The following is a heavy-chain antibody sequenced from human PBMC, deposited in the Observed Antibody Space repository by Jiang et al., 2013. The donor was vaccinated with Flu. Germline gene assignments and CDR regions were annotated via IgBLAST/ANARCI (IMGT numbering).Heavy chain of an antibody. V-gene: IGHV6-1*01. CDR2: IYLRSKWGN. CDR1: GDSVSSKSAT. J-gene: IGHJ4*02. D-gene: IGHD6-6*01. Sequence: QTLSLTCAISGDSVSSKSATWNWIRQSPSRGLEWLGRIYLRSKWGNDYAVSVRSRITINPDTTKNQFSLHLNSVTPEDTAVYYCARGPGQLAEWGQGTLVTVSS. CDR3: ARGPGQLAE.